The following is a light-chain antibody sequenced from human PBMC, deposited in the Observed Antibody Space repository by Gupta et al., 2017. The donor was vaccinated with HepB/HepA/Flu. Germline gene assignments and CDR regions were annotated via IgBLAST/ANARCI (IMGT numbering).Light chain of an antibody. Sequence: EIVLTQSPGTLSLSPGERATLSCRASRSISSFLAWYQQTPGQAPRLLIYGASNRATGIPARFSGSGSGTDFTLTISNLEPEDFAVYYCQQRYNWRLTFGGGTKVEIK. V-gene: IGKV3-11*01. CDR2: GAS. CDR3: QQRYNWRLT. CDR1: RSISSF. J-gene: IGKJ4*01.